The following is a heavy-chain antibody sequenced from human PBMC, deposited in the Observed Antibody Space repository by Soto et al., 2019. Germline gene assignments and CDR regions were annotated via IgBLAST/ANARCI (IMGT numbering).Heavy chain of an antibody. J-gene: IGHJ4*02. CDR3: ARENSYFDY. CDR2: ISDYNANA. Sequence: QIQLLQSGAEVKKPGASVKVTCKASGYTFSNFGISWVRQAPGQGLEWMGWISDYNANANYAQKLQGRLTMTADTSTSTAYMELRSLRSDDTAVYYCARENSYFDYWGQGTLVTVSS. CDR1: GYTFSNFG. V-gene: IGHV1-18*01.